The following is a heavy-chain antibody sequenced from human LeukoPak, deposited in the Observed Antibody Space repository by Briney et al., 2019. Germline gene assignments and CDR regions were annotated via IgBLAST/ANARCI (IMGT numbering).Heavy chain of an antibody. CDR3: ARDNYDSSGYYFD. D-gene: IGHD3-22*01. CDR1: GFTVSGNY. CDR2: ISSSGSTI. V-gene: IGHV3-11*04. Sequence: PGGSLRLSCAASGFTVSGNYMSWVRQAPGKGLEWVSYISSSGSTIYYADSVKGRFTISRDNAKNSLYLQMNSLRAEDTAVYYCARDNYDSSGYYFDWGQGTLVTVSS. J-gene: IGHJ4*02.